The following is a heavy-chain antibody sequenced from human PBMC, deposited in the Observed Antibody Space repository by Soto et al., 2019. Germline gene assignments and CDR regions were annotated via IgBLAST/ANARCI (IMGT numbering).Heavy chain of an antibody. J-gene: IGHJ4*02. D-gene: IGHD6-13*01. V-gene: IGHV4-38-2*01. CDR1: GYSISNGYY. CDR2: IYHTGST. CDR3: ARRHSSNWYGLDY. Sequence: SETLSLTCGVSGYSISNGYYWGWIRQPPGKGLEWIGSIYHTGSTYYNPSLKSRVTISVDTSKNQFSLKLSSVTAADTAVYYCARRHSSNWYGLDYWGQGTLVTVSS.